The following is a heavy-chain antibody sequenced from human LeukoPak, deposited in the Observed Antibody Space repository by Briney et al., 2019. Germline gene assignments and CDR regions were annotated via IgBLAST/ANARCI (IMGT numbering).Heavy chain of an antibody. CDR2: KAKAHGGTI. J-gene: IGHJ4*02. D-gene: IGHD5-18*01. CDR1: GFTFINAW. V-gene: IGHV3-15*01. Sequence: GGSLRLSCAASGFTFINAWMAWVRQAPGKGLEWVGRKAKAHGGTIEYAAPVKGRFTISRDDSKNMLYLQMNSLKTEDTAVFYCTASDTPGVDYWGQGTLLTVSS. CDR3: TASDTPGVDY.